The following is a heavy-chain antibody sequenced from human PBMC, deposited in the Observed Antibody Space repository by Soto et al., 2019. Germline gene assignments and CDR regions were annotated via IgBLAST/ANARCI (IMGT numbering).Heavy chain of an antibody. D-gene: IGHD3-16*01. CDR3: ASTTVWKDAFEI. CDR2: IESGGSI. CDR1: GVTVNTNY. Sequence: EVQLVESGGGLIQPGGSLRLSCAASGVTVNTNYMSWVRQFPGKGLEWVSLIESGGSIYYADSVKGRFTISRDNFKNTLSLQMNSLRVEDTAVYYCASTTVWKDAFEIWGQGTLVSVSS. J-gene: IGHJ3*02. V-gene: IGHV3-53*01.